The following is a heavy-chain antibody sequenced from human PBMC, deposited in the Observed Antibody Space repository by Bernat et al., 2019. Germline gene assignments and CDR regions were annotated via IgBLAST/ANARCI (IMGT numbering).Heavy chain of an antibody. D-gene: IGHD4-11*01. CDR3: ATEGEGMTTSSAFDI. J-gene: IGHJ3*02. V-gene: IGHV3-30*01. CDR2: VSYDGNNK. CDR1: GFTFSSYV. Sequence: QVQLVESGGGVVQPGRSLRLSCAASGFTFSSYVMHWVRQAPDKGLERVAVVSYDGNNKYYADSVRGRFSISRDNSKNTLYLQMNSLRAEYTAVYYCATEGEGMTTSSAFDIWGQGTVVTVSS.